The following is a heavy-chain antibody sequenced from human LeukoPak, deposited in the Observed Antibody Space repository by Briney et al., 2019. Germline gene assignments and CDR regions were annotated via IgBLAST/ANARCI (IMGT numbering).Heavy chain of an antibody. CDR1: GTSFSGFN. J-gene: IGHJ4*02. CDR2: INHSGST. V-gene: IGHV4-34*01. CDR3: ARVAQAVAGTTVDY. D-gene: IGHD6-19*01. Sequence: PSETLSLTCAVYGTSFSGFNWTWIRQPPGKGLEWIGEINHSGSTNYNPSLKSRVSMSLDTSKSQFSLNLTSVTAADTAVYYCARVAQAVAGTTVDYWGQGTLVTVSS.